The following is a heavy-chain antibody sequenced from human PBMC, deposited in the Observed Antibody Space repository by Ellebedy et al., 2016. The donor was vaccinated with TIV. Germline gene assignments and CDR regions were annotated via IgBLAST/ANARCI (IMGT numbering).Heavy chain of an antibody. CDR1: GFTFSSYA. CDR3: ARGQAPGL. CDR2: ISYDGSNK. J-gene: IGHJ6*02. Sequence: GESLKISCAASGFTFSSYAMHWVRQAPGKGLEWVAVISYDGSNKYYADSVKGRFTISRDNSKNTLYLQMNSLRAEDTAVYYCARGQAPGLWGQGTTVTVSS. V-gene: IGHV3-30-3*01.